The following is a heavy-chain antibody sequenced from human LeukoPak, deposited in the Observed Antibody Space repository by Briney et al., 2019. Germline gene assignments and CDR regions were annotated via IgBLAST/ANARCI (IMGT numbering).Heavy chain of an antibody. Sequence: SETLSLTCAVYGGSFSGYYWSWIRQPPGKGLEWIGSIYPSGSTYYYPSLKSRVTISVDKSKNQFSLKLSSVTAADTAVYYCARGYGSGSYYITWGQGTLVTVSS. J-gene: IGHJ5*02. CDR1: GGSFSGYY. D-gene: IGHD3-10*01. CDR3: ARGYGSGSYYIT. CDR2: IYPSGST. V-gene: IGHV4-34*01.